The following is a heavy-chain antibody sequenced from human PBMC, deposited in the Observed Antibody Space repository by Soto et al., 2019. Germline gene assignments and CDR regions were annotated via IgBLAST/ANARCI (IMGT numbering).Heavy chain of an antibody. V-gene: IGHV3-21*01. CDR1: GFTFSSYS. CDR2: ISSSSSYI. D-gene: IGHD2-15*01. Sequence: EVQLVESGGGLVKPGGSLRLSCAASGFTFSSYSMNWVRQAPGKGLEWVSSISSSSSYIYYADSVKGRFTISRDNAKNSLYLQMNSLRAEDTAVYYCARDGVYCSGGSCYASWGQGTLVTVSS. J-gene: IGHJ4*02. CDR3: ARDGVYCSGGSCYAS.